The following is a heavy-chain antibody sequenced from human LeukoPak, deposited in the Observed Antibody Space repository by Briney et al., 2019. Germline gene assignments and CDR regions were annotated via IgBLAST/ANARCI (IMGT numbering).Heavy chain of an antibody. CDR1: GGSISSYY. J-gene: IGHJ6*02. Sequence: SETLSLTCTVSGGSISSYYWSWIRQPPGKGLEWIGYIYYSGSTSYNPSLKSRVTISVDTSKSQFSLKLSSVTAADTAVYYCARLGHSNYDFWSGLAFRDNYYGMDVWGQGTTVTVSS. D-gene: IGHD3-3*01. V-gene: IGHV4-59*08. CDR2: IYYSGST. CDR3: ARLGHSNYDFWSGLAFRDNYYGMDV.